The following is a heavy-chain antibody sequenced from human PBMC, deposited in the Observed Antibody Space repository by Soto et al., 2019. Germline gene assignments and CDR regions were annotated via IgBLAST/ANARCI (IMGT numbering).Heavy chain of an antibody. D-gene: IGHD3-16*02. CDR1: GYTFTSYY. CDR2: INPSGGST. J-gene: IGHJ4*02. Sequence: QVQLVQSGAEVKKPGASVKVSCKASGYTFTSYYMHWVRQAPGQGLEWMGIINPSGGSTSYAQKFQGRVTMTRDTSTSTVYMELSSLRSEDTAVYYCARGIYDYVWGSYRSYYFDYCGQGTLVTVSS. V-gene: IGHV1-46*01. CDR3: ARGIYDYVWGSYRSYYFDY.